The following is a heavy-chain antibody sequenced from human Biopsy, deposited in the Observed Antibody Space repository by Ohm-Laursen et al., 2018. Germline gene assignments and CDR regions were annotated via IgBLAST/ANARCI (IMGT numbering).Heavy chain of an antibody. J-gene: IGHJ4*02. CDR1: GFTFSSSE. V-gene: IGHV3-48*03. CDR3: ATRKSGEWLSYYFHH. CDR2: INPGGSMM. D-gene: IGHD3-3*01. Sequence: SLRLSCAASGFTFSSSEMIWVRQAPGKGPEWISYINPGGSMMYYADSVKGRFIVSRDNAKNSLYLQMGSLRVDDTAVYYCATRKSGEWLSYYFHHWGQGTLVAVSS.